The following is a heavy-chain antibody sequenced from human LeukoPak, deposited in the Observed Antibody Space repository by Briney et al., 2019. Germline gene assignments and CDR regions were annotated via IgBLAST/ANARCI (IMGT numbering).Heavy chain of an antibody. CDR2: ISGSGGST. CDR1: GFTFSSYA. V-gene: IGHV3-23*01. CDR3: AKVKRYYDSSGYYDY. J-gene: IGHJ4*02. Sequence: GGSLRLSCAASGFTFSSYAMSWVRQAPGKGLEWVSAISGSGGSTYYADSVKGRFTISRDNSKNTLCLQMNSLRAEDTAVYYCAKVKRYYDSSGYYDYWGQGTLVTVSS. D-gene: IGHD3-22*01.